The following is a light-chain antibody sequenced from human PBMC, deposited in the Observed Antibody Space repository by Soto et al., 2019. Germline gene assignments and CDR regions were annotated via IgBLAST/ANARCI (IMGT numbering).Light chain of an antibody. CDR1: QSVSSY. Sequence: EIVLTQSPATLSLSPGERATLSCRASQSVSSYLAWYQQKPGQAPRLLIYDASNRATGIPARFSGSVSGTDFTLTISSLEPEDFAVYYCQQRSKWPFTFGPGTKVDIK. J-gene: IGKJ3*01. CDR3: QQRSKWPFT. CDR2: DAS. V-gene: IGKV3-11*01.